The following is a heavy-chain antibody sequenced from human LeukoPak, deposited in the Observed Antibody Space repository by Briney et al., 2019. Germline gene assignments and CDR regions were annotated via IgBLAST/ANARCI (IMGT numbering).Heavy chain of an antibody. Sequence: SQTLSLTCAISGDSFSSNSAAWNWIRQSPSRGLEWLGRTYYRSKWYNDYAVSVKSRITINPDTSKNQFSLQLNSVTPEDTAVYYCARVHDYGDYVLTFDIWSQGTMVTVSS. CDR3: ARVHDYGDYVLTFDI. V-gene: IGHV6-1*01. CDR2: TYYRSKWYN. D-gene: IGHD4-17*01. J-gene: IGHJ3*02. CDR1: GDSFSSNSAA.